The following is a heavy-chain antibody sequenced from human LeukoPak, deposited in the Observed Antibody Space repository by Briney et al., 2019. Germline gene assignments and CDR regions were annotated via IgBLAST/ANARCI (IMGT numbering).Heavy chain of an antibody. CDR3: VRDSYGTS. J-gene: IGHJ5*02. CDR1: GFTVSSSY. D-gene: IGHD3-16*01. Sequence: GGSLRLSCAVSGFTVSSSYMSWVRQAPGKGLEWVSIIYTGGNTYYADSVKGRFTISRDNSKNTLYLEMNSLRDEDTAVYYCVRDSYGTSWGQGTLVTVSS. CDR2: IYTGGNT. V-gene: IGHV3-66*01.